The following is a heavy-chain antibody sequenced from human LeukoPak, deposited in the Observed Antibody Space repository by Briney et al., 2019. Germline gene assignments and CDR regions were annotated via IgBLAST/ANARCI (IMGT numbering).Heavy chain of an antibody. CDR1: GYTFTSYY. CDR3: ARAEGSLYVSSWYKYYYYYYMDV. J-gene: IGHJ6*03. V-gene: IGHV1-2*02. D-gene: IGHD6-13*01. CDR2: INPNSGGT. Sequence: ASVKVSFKASGYTFTSYYMHWVRQATGQGLEWMGWINPNSGGTNYAQKFQGRVTMTRDTSISTAYVELSRLRSDDTAVYYCARAEGSLYVSSWYKYYYYYYMDVWGKGTTVTVSS.